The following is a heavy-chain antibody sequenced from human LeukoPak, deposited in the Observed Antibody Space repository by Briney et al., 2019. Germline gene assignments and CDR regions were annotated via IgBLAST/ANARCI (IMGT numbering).Heavy chain of an antibody. V-gene: IGHV1-2*02. D-gene: IGHD6-13*01. CDR1: GYTFTGYY. CDR3: ARGIMVQQLASGDY. CDR2: INPNSGGT. J-gene: IGHJ4*02. Sequence: ASVKVSCKASGYTFTGYYMHWVRQAPGQGLEWMGWINPNSGGTNYAQKFQGRVTMTRDTSISTAYMELSSLRSEDTAVYYCARGIMVQQLASGDYWGQGTLVTVSS.